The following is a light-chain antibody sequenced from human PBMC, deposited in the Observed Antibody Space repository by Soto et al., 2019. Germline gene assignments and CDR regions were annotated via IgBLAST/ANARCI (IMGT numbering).Light chain of an antibody. Sequence: DIQMTQSPSTLSASVGDRVTITCRASQSINRLLAWYQQKPGQAPKLLIYDASNLESGVPSRFSGSGSGTEFALTISGLQYHDFGSYYCQQYNRYSLTFGGGTKVDIK. CDR1: QSINRL. J-gene: IGKJ4*01. CDR2: DAS. CDR3: QQYNRYSLT. V-gene: IGKV1-5*01.